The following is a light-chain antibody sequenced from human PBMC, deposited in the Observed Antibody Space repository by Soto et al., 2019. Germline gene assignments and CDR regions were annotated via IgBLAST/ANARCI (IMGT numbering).Light chain of an antibody. V-gene: IGKV3-11*01. Sequence: LSPGXRSTLSCRASQSVSSYLAWYQQKPGQAPRLLIYDASNRATGIPARFSGSGSGTDFTLTISSLEPEDFAVYYCQQRSNWPITFGQGTRLEIK. CDR1: QSVSSY. CDR2: DAS. J-gene: IGKJ5*01. CDR3: QQRSNWPIT.